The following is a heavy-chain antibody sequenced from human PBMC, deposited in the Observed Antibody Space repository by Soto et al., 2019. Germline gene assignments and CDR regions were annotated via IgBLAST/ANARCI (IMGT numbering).Heavy chain of an antibody. CDR3: ARSYSGYDSLCDY. CDR2: IWYDGSNK. Sequence: QVQLVESGGGVVQPGRSLRLSCAASGFTFSSYDMHWVRQAPGKGLEWVAVIWYDGSNKYYADSVKGRFTISRDNSKNTLYLQMNGLRAEDTAVYYCARSYSGYDSLCDYWGQGTLVTVSS. D-gene: IGHD5-12*01. CDR1: GFTFSSYD. J-gene: IGHJ4*02. V-gene: IGHV3-33*01.